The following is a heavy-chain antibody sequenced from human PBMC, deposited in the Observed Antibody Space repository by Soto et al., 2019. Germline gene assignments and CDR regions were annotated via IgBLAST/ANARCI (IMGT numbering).Heavy chain of an antibody. J-gene: IGHJ5*02. CDR3: ARVPDTLSSSWYPWFDP. D-gene: IGHD6-13*01. V-gene: IGHV5-51*01. CDR2: IYPGDSDT. Sequence: PGESLKISCKGSGYSFTSYWIGWVRQMPGKGLEWMGIIYPGDSDTRYSPSFQGQVTISADKSISTAYLQWSSLKASDTAMYYCARVPDTLSSSWYPWFDPWGQGTLVTVSS. CDR1: GYSFTSYW.